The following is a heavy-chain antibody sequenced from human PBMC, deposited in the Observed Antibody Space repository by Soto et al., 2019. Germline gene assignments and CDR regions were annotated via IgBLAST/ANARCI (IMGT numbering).Heavy chain of an antibody. CDR3: AKRRGAGGHFDY. Sequence: GGSLRLSCAASGFTFSSYAMGWVRQGPGKGLEWVAVVSIGGSTHYADSVRGRFTISRDNSKNTLSLQMNSLTAEDTAVYFCAKRRGAGGHFDYWGQGALVTVS. CDR2: VSIGGST. D-gene: IGHD2-15*01. J-gene: IGHJ4*02. V-gene: IGHV3-23*01. CDR1: GFTFSSYA.